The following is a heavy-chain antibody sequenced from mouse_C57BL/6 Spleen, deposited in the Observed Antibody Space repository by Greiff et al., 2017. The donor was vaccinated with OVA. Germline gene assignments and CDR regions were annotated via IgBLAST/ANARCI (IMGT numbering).Heavy chain of an antibody. CDR2: INPYNGGT. Sequence: VQLQQSGPVLVKPGASVKMSCKASGYTFTDYYMNWVKQSHEKSLEWIGVINPYNGGTSYNQKFKGKATLTVDKSSSTAYMELNSLTSEDSAVYYCARRGVTGTSYFDYWGQGTTLTVSS. D-gene: IGHD4-1*01. J-gene: IGHJ2*01. V-gene: IGHV1-19*01. CDR3: ARRGVTGTSYFDY. CDR1: GYTFTDYY.